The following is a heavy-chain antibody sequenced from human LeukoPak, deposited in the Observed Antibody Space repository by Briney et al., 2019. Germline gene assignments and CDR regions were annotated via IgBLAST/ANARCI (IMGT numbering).Heavy chain of an antibody. CDR1: GYTFTSYG. V-gene: IGHV1-18*01. J-gene: IGHJ5*02. CDR2: ISAYNGNT. CDR3: AGDRSDCSSTSCYTRAGGNWFDP. D-gene: IGHD2-2*02. Sequence: GASVKVSCKASGYTFTSYGISWVRQAPGQGLEWMGWISAYNGNTNYAQKLQGRVTMTADTSTSTAYMELRSLRSDDTAVYYCAGDRSDCSSTSCYTRAGGNWFDPWGQGTLVTVSS.